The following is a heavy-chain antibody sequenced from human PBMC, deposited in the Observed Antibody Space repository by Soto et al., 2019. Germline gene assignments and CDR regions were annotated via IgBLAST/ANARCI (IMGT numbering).Heavy chain of an antibody. J-gene: IGHJ6*02. CDR2: ISAYNGNT. CDR1: GYTFTSYG. CDR3: ARVVGGYSSSSVDNYYYGMDA. Sequence: ASVKVSCKASGYTFTSYGISWVRQAPGQGLEWMGWISAYNGNTNYAQKLQGRVTMTTDTSTSTAYMELRSLRSDDTAVYYCARVVGGYSSSSVDNYYYGMDAWGQGTTVTVSS. D-gene: IGHD6-6*01. V-gene: IGHV1-18*01.